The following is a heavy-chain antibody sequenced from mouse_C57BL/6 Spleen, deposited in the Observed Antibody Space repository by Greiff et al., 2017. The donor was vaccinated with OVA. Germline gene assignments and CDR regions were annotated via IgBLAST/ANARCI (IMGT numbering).Heavy chain of an antibody. CDR1: GFPFTNTY. CDR2: IDPATGIT. CDR3: ARSNYEYAMDY. V-gene: IGHV14-3*01. J-gene: IGHJ4*01. D-gene: IGHD2-5*01. Sequence: EVPLQQSVAELVRPVASVPFSCTASGFPFTNTYMHWVKPRPDQVLAWIGRIDPATGITKYAPKFQGKATITADTSSNTAYLQLSSLTSEDTAIYYCARSNYEYAMDYWGQGTSVTVSS.